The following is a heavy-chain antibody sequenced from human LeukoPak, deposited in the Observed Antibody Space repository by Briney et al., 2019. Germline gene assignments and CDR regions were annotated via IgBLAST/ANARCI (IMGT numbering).Heavy chain of an antibody. J-gene: IGHJ4*02. CDR2: IYYSGST. CDR3: ARAPNYYRYFDY. CDR1: GGSISSYY. Sequence: PSETLSLTCTVSGGSISSYYWSWIRQPPGKGLEWIGYIYYSGSTNYNPSLKSRVTISVDTSKNQFSLKLSSVTAADTAVYYCARAPNYYRYFDYWGQGTLVTVSS. D-gene: IGHD1-26*01. V-gene: IGHV4-59*01.